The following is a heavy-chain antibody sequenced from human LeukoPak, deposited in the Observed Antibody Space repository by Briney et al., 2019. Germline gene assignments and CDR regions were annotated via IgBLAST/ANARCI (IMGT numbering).Heavy chain of an antibody. Sequence: GASVKVSCKASGGTFSGYAISWVRQAPGQGLEWMGRIIPIFGTANYAQKFQGRVTITTDESTSTAYMELSSLRSEDTAVYYCARDSYGLDYYYYMDVWGKGTTVTVSS. CDR1: GGTFSGYA. V-gene: IGHV1-69*05. J-gene: IGHJ6*03. CDR3: ARDSYGLDYYYYMDV. D-gene: IGHD5-18*01. CDR2: IIPIFGTA.